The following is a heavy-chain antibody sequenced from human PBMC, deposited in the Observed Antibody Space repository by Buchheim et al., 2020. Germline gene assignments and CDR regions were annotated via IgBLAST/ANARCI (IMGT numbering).Heavy chain of an antibody. CDR3: ARQVVVVAATDTVNWFDP. D-gene: IGHD2-15*01. Sequence: EVQLVESGGGLVKPGGSLRLSCAASGFTFSSYSMNWVRQAPGKGLEWVSSISSSSSYIYYADSVKGRFTISRDNAKNSLYLQMNSLRAEDTAVYYCARQVVVVAATDTVNWFDPWGQGTL. CDR2: ISSSSSYI. CDR1: GFTFSSYS. J-gene: IGHJ5*02. V-gene: IGHV3-21*01.